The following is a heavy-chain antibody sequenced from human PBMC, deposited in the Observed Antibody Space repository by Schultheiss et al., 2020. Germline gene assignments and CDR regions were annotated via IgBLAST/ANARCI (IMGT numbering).Heavy chain of an antibody. CDR1: GFTFSSYE. J-gene: IGHJ6*03. Sequence: GGSLRLSCAASGFTFSSYEMNWVRQAPGKGLEWVSYISSSGSTIYYADSVKGRFTISRDNSKNTLHLQMNSLRAEDTAVYYCASIGGSSYYYYYYYMDVWGKGTTVTVSS. CDR3: ASIGGSSYYYYYYYMDV. CDR2: ISSSGSTI. D-gene: IGHD2-15*01. V-gene: IGHV3-48*03.